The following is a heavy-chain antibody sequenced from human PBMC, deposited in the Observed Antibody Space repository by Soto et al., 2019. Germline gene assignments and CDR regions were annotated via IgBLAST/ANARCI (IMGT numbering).Heavy chain of an antibody. J-gene: IGHJ4*02. D-gene: IGHD3-3*01. V-gene: IGHV1-3*01. CDR2: INAGNGNT. CDR1: GYTFTSYA. CDR3: ARGPAYYDFWSGYWIFDY. Sequence: QVQLVQSGAEVKKPGASVKVSCKASGYTFTSYAMHWVRQAPGQRLEWMGWINAGNGNTKYSQKFQGRGAITRDTSARTAYMELSSLRSEDTAVYYCARGPAYYDFWSGYWIFDYWGQGTLVTVSS.